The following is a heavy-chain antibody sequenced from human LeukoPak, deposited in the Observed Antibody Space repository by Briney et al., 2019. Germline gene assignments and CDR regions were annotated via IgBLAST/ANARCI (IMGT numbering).Heavy chain of an antibody. CDR2: IRYDGSNK. CDR3: AKARTVVWFGELCDY. J-gene: IGHJ4*02. Sequence: PGGSLRPSCAASGFTFSSYGMHWVRQAPGKGLEWVAFIRYDGSNKYYADSVKGRFTISRDNSKNTLYLQMNSLRAEDTAVYYCAKARTVVWFGELCDYWGQGTLVTVSS. D-gene: IGHD3-10*01. V-gene: IGHV3-30*02. CDR1: GFTFSSYG.